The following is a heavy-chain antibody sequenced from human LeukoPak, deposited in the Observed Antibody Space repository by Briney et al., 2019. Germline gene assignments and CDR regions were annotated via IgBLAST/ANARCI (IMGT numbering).Heavy chain of an antibody. Sequence: ASETLSLTCTVSGGSISSYYWSWIRQPAGKGLEWIGRIYTSGSTNYNPSLKSRVTMSVDTSKNQFSLKLSSVTAADTAVYYCARDYDSSGWYNYYYYMDVWGKGTTVTISS. CDR2: IYTSGST. CDR1: GGSISSYY. J-gene: IGHJ6*03. D-gene: IGHD6-19*01. CDR3: ARDYDSSGWYNYYYYMDV. V-gene: IGHV4-4*07.